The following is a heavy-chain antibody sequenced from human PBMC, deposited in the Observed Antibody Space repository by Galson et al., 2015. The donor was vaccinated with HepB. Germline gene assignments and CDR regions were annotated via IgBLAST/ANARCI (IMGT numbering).Heavy chain of an antibody. CDR1: GFTFSSYG. D-gene: IGHD4-17*01. Sequence: SLRLSCAASGFTFSSYGMHWVRQAPGKGLEWVAVISYDGSNKYYADSVKGRFTISRDNSKNTLYLQMNSLRAEDTAVYYCAKDRSDDYGDFDYFDYWGQGTLVTVSS. V-gene: IGHV3-30*18. CDR2: ISYDGSNK. J-gene: IGHJ4*02. CDR3: AKDRSDDYGDFDYFDY.